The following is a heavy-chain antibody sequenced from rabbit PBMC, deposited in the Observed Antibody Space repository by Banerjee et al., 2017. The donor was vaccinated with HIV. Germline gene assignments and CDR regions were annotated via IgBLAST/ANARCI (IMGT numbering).Heavy chain of an antibody. CDR2: INTSSGNI. CDR1: GFSFSNKYV. J-gene: IGHJ4*01. CDR3: ARWTSSSAYYSGSLNL. V-gene: IGHV1S40*01. Sequence: GFSFSNKYVLCWVRQAPGKGLEWIACINTSSGNIVYASWAKGRFTISKTSSTTVTLQMTSLTAADTATYFCARWTSSSAYYSGSLNLWGQGTLVTVS. D-gene: IGHD1-1*01.